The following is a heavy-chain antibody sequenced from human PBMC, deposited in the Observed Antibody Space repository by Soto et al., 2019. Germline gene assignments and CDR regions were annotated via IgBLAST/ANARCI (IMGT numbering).Heavy chain of an antibody. D-gene: IGHD6-6*01. CDR3: ARKVGIAARPDWFDP. CDR1: GYTFTSYA. V-gene: IGHV1-3*01. CDR2: INAGNGNT. Sequence: GASVKVSCKASGYTFTSYAMHWVRQAPGQRLEWMGWINAGNGNTKYSQKFQGRVTITRDTSASTAYMELSSLRSEDTAVYYCARKVGIAARPDWFDPWGQGTLVTVSS. J-gene: IGHJ5*02.